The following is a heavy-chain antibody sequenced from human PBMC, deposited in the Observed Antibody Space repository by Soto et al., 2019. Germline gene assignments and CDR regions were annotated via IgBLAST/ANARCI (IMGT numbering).Heavy chain of an antibody. D-gene: IGHD6-19*01. CDR1: GYSFTTFW. V-gene: IGHV5-10-1*01. Sequence: GESLKISCKGSGYSFTTFWIGWVRQMPGKGLEWMGRIDPSDSYTNYSPSFQGHVTISADKSISTAYLQWSSLKASDTAMYYCARHPPYSSGWYRFDYWGQGTLVTVSS. CDR2: IDPSDSYT. J-gene: IGHJ4*02. CDR3: ARHPPYSSGWYRFDY.